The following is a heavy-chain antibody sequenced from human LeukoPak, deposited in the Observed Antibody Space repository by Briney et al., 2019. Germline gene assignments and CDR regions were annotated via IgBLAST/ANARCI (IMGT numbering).Heavy chain of an antibody. CDR2: ISYDGSNE. Sequence: GGSLRLSCAASGFTFSSYVMHWVRQAPGKGLEWVAIISYDGSNEYYADSVKGRFTISRDNSKNTLYPQMNSLRAADTAVYYCARRGNYYGSGSNNWFDPWGQGTLVTVSS. CDR1: GFTFSSYV. J-gene: IGHJ5*02. CDR3: ARRGNYYGSGSNNWFDP. V-gene: IGHV3-30*04. D-gene: IGHD3-10*01.